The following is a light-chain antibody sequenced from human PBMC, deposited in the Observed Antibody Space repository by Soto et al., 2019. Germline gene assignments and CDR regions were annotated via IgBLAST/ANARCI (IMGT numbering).Light chain of an antibody. CDR2: GAS. V-gene: IGKV3-20*01. CDR1: QSVSSSY. CDR3: QECGTSPRT. Sequence: VVTHGPCLLPLLTRAKAAXSCRASQSVSSSYLAWYQEKPGQAHRLLIYGASSRATGITDRFSGSGSGTDFTLTISRLGPEDFAVYMCQECGTSPRTFGRGTQVE. J-gene: IGKJ4*01.